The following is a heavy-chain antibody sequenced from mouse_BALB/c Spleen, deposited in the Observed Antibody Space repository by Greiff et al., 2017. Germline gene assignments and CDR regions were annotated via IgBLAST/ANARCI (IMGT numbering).Heavy chain of an antibody. Sequence: VQLQQSGAELVKPGASVKLSCTASGFNIKDTYMHWVKQRPEQGLEWIGRIDPANGNTKYDPKFQGKATITADTSSNTAYLQLSSLTSEDTAVYYCAGGFLYAMDYWGQGTSVTVSA. J-gene: IGHJ4*01. CDR3: AGGFLYAMDY. CDR2: IDPANGNT. CDR1: GFNIKDTY. V-gene: IGHV14-3*02.